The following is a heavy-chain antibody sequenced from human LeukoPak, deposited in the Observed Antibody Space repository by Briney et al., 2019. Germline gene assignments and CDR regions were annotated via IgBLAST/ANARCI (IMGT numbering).Heavy chain of an antibody. CDR3: ATLGGGIPAPGYYYMDV. CDR1: GFTFSSYA. J-gene: IGHJ6*03. CDR2: ISGSGGST. D-gene: IGHD3-16*01. Sequence: PGGSLRLSCAASGFTFSSYAMSWVRQAPGKGLEWVSAISGSGGSTYYADSVKGRFTISRDNSKNTLYLQMNSLRAEDTAVYYCATLGGGIPAPGYYYMDVWGKGTTVTVSS. V-gene: IGHV3-23*01.